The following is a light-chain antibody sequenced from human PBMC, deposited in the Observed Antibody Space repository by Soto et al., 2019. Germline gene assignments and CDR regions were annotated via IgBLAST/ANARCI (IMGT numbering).Light chain of an antibody. CDR1: QSVSSY. J-gene: IGKJ5*01. CDR3: QQRSNWPIT. V-gene: IGKV3-11*01. CDR2: DAS. Sequence: LTQSPSTLSLSPGDRASLSCRASQSVSSYLAWYQQKPGQAPRLLIYDASNRATGIPARFSGSGSGTDFTLTISSLEPEDFAVYYCQQRSNWPITFGQGTRLEIK.